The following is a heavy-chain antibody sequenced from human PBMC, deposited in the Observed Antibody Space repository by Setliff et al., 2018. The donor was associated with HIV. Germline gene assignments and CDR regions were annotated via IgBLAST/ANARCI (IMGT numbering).Heavy chain of an antibody. Sequence: LRLSCAASGFIVSSFWMNWVRQAPGKGLEWLANINEDGTERNCVDSVKGRFTISKDNAKNSVYLQMNSLRAEDTAVYYCTKGHYTTSGWGQGTLVTVSS. CDR2: INEDGTER. CDR3: TKGHYTTSG. J-gene: IGHJ4*02. V-gene: IGHV3-7*01. D-gene: IGHD2-2*02. CDR1: GFIVSSFW.